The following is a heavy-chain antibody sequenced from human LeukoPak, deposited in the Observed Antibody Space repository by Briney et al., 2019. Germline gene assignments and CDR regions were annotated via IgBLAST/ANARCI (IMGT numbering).Heavy chain of an antibody. CDR1: GGTFSSYA. D-gene: IGHD2-2*01. Sequence: SVKVSCKASGGTFSSYAISWVRHAPGQGREWMGGIIPIFGTANYAQKLPGRVTITADESTSTAYMELSSLRSEDTAVYYCARGEVPAATWFDPWGQGTLVTVSS. CDR3: ARGEVPAATWFDP. J-gene: IGHJ5*02. V-gene: IGHV1-69*13. CDR2: IIPIFGTA.